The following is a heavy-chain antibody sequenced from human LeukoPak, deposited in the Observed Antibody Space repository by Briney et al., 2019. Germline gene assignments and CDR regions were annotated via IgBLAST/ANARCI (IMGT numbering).Heavy chain of an antibody. V-gene: IGHV1-2*02. CDR2: INPNSGGT. Sequence: ASVKVSCKASGYTFTGYYMHWVRQAPGQGLEWMGWINPNSGGTNYAQKFQGRVTMTRDTSISTAYMELSRLRSDDTAVYYCAREGGYYYDSSGYPEYFQHWGQGTLVTVSS. CDR1: GYTFTGYY. D-gene: IGHD3-22*01. CDR3: AREGGYYYDSSGYPEYFQH. J-gene: IGHJ1*01.